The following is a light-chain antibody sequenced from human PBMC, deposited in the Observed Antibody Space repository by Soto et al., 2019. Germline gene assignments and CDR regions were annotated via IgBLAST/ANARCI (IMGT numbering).Light chain of an antibody. CDR3: QQYGSSPKT. J-gene: IGKJ1*01. V-gene: IGKV3-20*01. Sequence: ESVLTQSPATLSLSQGERATLSCRASQSVSSSYLAWYQQKPGQAPRLLIYGASSRATGIPDRFSGSGSGTDFTLTISRLEPEDFAVYYCQQYGSSPKTFGQGTKVDIK. CDR2: GAS. CDR1: QSVSSSY.